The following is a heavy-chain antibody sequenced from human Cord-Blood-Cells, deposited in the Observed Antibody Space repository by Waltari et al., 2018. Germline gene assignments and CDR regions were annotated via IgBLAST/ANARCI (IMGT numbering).Heavy chain of an antibody. CDR2: INPNSGGT. V-gene: IGHV1-2*06. Sequence: QVQLVQSGAEVKKPGASVKVSCKASGYTFTGYYMHWVRQAPGQGLEWMGRINPNSGGTNYAQTFQGRVTMTRDTSISTAYMELSMLRSDDTAVYYCAREIPYYYYGMDVWGQGTTVTVSS. CDR1: GYTFTGYY. J-gene: IGHJ6*02. CDR3: AREIPYYYYGMDV.